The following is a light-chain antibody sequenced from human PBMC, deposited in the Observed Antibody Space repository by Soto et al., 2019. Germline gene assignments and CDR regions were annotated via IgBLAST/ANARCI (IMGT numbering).Light chain of an antibody. V-gene: IGKV1-33*01. Sequence: IQMTQSPSSLSASVGDRVTITCQASQDIANYLNWYQQKAGRAPKFLIYDASNLETGVPSRFSGSGSGTDFTLTISSLQPEDIATYYCQQYDNLPLTFGGGTKVEIK. J-gene: IGKJ4*01. CDR2: DAS. CDR3: QQYDNLPLT. CDR1: QDIANY.